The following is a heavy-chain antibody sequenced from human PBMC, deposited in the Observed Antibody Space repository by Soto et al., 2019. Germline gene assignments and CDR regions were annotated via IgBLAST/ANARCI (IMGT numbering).Heavy chain of an antibody. D-gene: IGHD6-13*01. CDR3: ARDPQQLASYYYGMDV. CDR1: GFTFGDYY. Sequence: GGSLRLSCAASGFTFGDYYMSWIRQAPGKGLEWVSYISSSGSTIYYADSVKGRFTISRDNAKNSLYLQMNSLRAEDTAVYYCARDPQQLASYYYGMDVWGQGTTVTVSS. J-gene: IGHJ6*02. CDR2: ISSSGSTI. V-gene: IGHV3-11*01.